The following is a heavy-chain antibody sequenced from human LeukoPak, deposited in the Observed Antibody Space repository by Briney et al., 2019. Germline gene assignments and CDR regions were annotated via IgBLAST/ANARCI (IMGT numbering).Heavy chain of an antibody. Sequence: GGSLRLSCAASGFTSSSYWMSWVRQAPGKGLEWVANIKQDGSEKYYVDSVKGRFTISRDNAKNSLYLQMNSLRAEDTAVYYCARGYGNYGYWGQGTLVTVSS. CDR2: IKQDGSEK. CDR3: ARGYGNYGY. J-gene: IGHJ4*02. V-gene: IGHV3-7*01. D-gene: IGHD4-11*01. CDR1: GFTSSSYW.